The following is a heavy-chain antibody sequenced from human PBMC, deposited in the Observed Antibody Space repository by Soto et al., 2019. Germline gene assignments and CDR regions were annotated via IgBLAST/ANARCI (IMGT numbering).Heavy chain of an antibody. V-gene: IGHV3-15*07. J-gene: IGHJ6*02. CDR1: GFTFSNAW. CDR3: TTDPRNYDILDSDYYYYYGMDV. D-gene: IGHD3-9*01. CDR2: IKSKTDGGTT. Sequence: GGSLRLSCAASGFTFSNAWMNWVRQAPGKGLEWVGRIKSKTDGGTTDYAAPVKGRFTISRDDSKNTLYLQMNSLKTEDTAVYYCTTDPRNYDILDSDYYYYYGMDVWGQGTTVTVSS.